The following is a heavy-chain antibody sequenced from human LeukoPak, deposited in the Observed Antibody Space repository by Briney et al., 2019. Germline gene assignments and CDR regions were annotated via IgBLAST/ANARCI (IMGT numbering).Heavy chain of an antibody. J-gene: IGHJ4*02. V-gene: IGHV3-7*01. D-gene: IGHD2-15*01. Sequence: GSLRLSCAASGFTFSSYWMSWVRQAPGKGLEWVANIKQDGSEKYYVDSVKGRFTISRDNAKNSLYLQMNSLRAEDTAVYYCARAAGRYCSGGSCYELDYWGQGTLVTVSS. CDR2: IKQDGSEK. CDR1: GFTFSSYW. CDR3: ARAAGRYCSGGSCYELDY.